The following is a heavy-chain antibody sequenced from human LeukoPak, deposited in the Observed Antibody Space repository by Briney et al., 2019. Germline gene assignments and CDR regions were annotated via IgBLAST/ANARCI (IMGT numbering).Heavy chain of an antibody. Sequence: PGRSLRLSCAASGFTFSSYVMHWVRQAPGKGLEWVAFISYDGRNNYHADSVKGRFTISRDNSKNTLYLQMNSLKPEDTAVYYCARGGEFQLLYGSDYWGQGTLVSVSS. CDR3: ARGGEFQLLYGSDY. CDR2: ISYDGRNN. CDR1: GFTFSSYV. D-gene: IGHD2-2*02. J-gene: IGHJ4*02. V-gene: IGHV3-30*04.